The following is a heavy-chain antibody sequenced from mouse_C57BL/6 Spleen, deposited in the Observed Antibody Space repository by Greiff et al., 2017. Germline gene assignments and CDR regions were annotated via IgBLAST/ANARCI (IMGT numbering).Heavy chain of an antibody. J-gene: IGHJ4*01. Sequence: EVQLVESGGGLVQPGGSLKLSCAASGFTFSDYYMYWVRQTPEKRLEWVAYISNGGGSTYYPDTVKGRFTISRDNAKNTLYRQMSRLKSEDTAMYYCARRDGYYAMDYWGQGTSVTVSS. V-gene: IGHV5-12*01. CDR1: GFTFSDYY. CDR3: ARRDGYYAMDY. CDR2: ISNGGGST. D-gene: IGHD2-3*01.